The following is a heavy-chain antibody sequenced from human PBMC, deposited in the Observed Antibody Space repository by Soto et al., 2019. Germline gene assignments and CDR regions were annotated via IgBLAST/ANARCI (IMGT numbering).Heavy chain of an antibody. V-gene: IGHV3-33*01. D-gene: IGHD4-17*01. J-gene: IGHJ4*02. CDR3: ARDRDGSSTTVTTIDY. CDR1: GFTFSSYG. CDR2: IWYDGSNK. Sequence: GGSLRLSCAASGFTFSSYGMHWVRQAPGKGLEWVAVIWYDGSNKYYADSVKGRFTISRDNSKNTLYLQMNSLRAEDTAVYYCARDRDGSSTTVTTIDYWGQGTLVTVSS.